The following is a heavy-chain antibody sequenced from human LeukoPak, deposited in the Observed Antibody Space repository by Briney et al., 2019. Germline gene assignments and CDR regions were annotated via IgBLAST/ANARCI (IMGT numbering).Heavy chain of an antibody. V-gene: IGHV3-7*01. CDR3: AREDRNYYGDYGVFDY. CDR2: IKQDGSEK. Sequence: GGSLRLSCAASGFTFSSYWMSWVRQAPGKGLEWVANIKQDGSEKYYVDSVKGRFTISRDNAKNSLYLQMNSLRAEDTAVYYCAREDRNYYGDYGVFDYWGQGTLVIVSS. D-gene: IGHD4-17*01. CDR1: GFTFSSYW. J-gene: IGHJ4*02.